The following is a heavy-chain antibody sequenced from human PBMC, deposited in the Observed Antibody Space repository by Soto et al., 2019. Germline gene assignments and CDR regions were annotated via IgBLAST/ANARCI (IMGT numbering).Heavy chain of an antibody. CDR3: ARDQESITDRILQY. V-gene: IGHV1-18*01. D-gene: IGHD3-10*01. Sequence: GASVKVSCKASGDTFASFGFSWVRQAPGQGLEWLGWISAYNGNTHYAQKVRDRVTLTTDTSTNTAYMEARSLTSDDTAVYYCARDQESITDRILQYWGQGTRVTVSS. CDR2: ISAYNGNT. CDR1: GDTFASFG. J-gene: IGHJ4*02.